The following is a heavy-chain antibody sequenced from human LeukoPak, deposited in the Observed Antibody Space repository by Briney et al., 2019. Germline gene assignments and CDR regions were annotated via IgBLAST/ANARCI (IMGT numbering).Heavy chain of an antibody. D-gene: IGHD3-3*01. CDR1: GGSVSSGSYY. J-gene: IGHJ6*02. CDR2: IYYSGST. Sequence: SETPSLTCTVSGGSVSSGSYYWSWIRQPPGKGLEWIGYIYYSGSTNYNPSLKSRVTISVDTSKNQFSLKLSSVTAADTAVYYCAMSGDFWSGYPNYYYGMDVWGQGTTVTVSS. CDR3: AMSGDFWSGYPNYYYGMDV. V-gene: IGHV4-61*01.